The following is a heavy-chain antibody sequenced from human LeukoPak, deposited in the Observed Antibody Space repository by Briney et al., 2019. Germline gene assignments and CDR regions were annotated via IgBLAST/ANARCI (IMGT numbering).Heavy chain of an antibody. CDR2: IIPIFGIA. J-gene: IGHJ5*02. V-gene: IGHV1-69*04. Sequence: SVKVSCKASGGTFSSYAISWVRQAPGQGLEWMGRIIPIFGIANYAQKFQGRVTITTDKSTSTAYMELSSLRSEDTAVYYCARAYSSSWDKTYNWFDPWGQGTLVTVSS. D-gene: IGHD6-13*01. CDR3: ARAYSSSWDKTYNWFDP. CDR1: GGTFSSYA.